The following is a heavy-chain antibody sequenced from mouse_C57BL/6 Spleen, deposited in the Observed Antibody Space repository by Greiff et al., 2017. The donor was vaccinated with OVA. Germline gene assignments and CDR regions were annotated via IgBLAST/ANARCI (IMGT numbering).Heavy chain of an antibody. CDR2: IDPSDSYT. D-gene: IGHD1-1*01. V-gene: IGHV1-69*01. Sequence: VQLQQPGAELVMPGASVKLSCKASGYTFTSYWMHWVKQRPGQGLEWIGEIDPSDSYTTSNQQFQGKSTLTVDKSSSTAYMQLSSLTSEDSAVYYGASGVVAPHWDFDVWGTGTTVTVSS. CDR1: GYTFTSYW. J-gene: IGHJ1*03. CDR3: ASGVVAPHWDFDV.